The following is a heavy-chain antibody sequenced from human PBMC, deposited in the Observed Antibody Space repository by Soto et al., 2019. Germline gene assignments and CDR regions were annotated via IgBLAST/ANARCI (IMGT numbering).Heavy chain of an antibody. V-gene: IGHV1-69*02. CDR2: IIPILGIA. D-gene: IGHD4-17*01. CDR3: LTLEGLYGDYGGY. Sequence: QVQLVQSGAEVKKPGSSVKVSCKASGGTFSSYTISWVRQAPGQGLEWMGRIIPILGIANYAQKFQGRVTITADKSTSSAYMELSSLRSEDTAVYYCLTLEGLYGDYGGYWGQGTLVTVSS. J-gene: IGHJ4*02. CDR1: GGTFSSYT.